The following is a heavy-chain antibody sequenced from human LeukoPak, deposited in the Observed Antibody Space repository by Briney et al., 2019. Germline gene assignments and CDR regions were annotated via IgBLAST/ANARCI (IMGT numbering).Heavy chain of an antibody. D-gene: IGHD6-13*01. CDR1: GFTFSSYE. CDR3: ARERYSSSWYYYYGMDV. CDR2: ISSSGSTI. J-gene: IGHJ6*04. Sequence: RGSLRLSCAASGFTFSSYEMNWVRQAPGKGLEWVSYISSSGSTIYYADSVKGRFTISRDNAKNSLYLQMNSLRAEDTAVYYCARERYSSSWYYYYGMDVWGKGTTVTVSS. V-gene: IGHV3-48*03.